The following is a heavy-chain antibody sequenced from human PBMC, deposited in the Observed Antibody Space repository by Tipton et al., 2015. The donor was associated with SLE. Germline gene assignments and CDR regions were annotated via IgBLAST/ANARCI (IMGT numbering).Heavy chain of an antibody. CDR3: AKYDDAFDV. Sequence: QSGAEVKKPGASVKVSCRASGYTFTAYNMHWVRQAPGQGLEWMGWINPNSGIANYAQNFKGRVTMTRDTSITTAYLEVTSLRSDDTAIYYCAKYDDAFDVWCQVTMVTVSS. J-gene: IGHJ3*01. D-gene: IGHD2/OR15-2a*01. CDR2: INPNSGIA. CDR1: GYTFTAYN. V-gene: IGHV1-2*02.